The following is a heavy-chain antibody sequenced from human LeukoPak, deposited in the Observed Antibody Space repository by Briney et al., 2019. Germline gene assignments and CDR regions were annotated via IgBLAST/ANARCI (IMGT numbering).Heavy chain of an antibody. J-gene: IGHJ6*03. V-gene: IGHV3-53*01. D-gene: IGHD1/OR15-1a*01. CDR2: IYSGGTT. CDR1: GFTFSTYW. CDR3: ARDGYGNNYMDV. Sequence: GGSLRLSCAASGFTFSTYWMTWVRQAPGKGLEWVSVIYSGGTTYYADSVKGRFTISRDNSKNTLSLQMNNLRAEDTAVYYCARDGYGNNYMDVWGKGTTVTVSS.